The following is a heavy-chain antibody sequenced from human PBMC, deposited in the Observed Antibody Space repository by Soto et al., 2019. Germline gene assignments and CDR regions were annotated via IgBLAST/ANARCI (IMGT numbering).Heavy chain of an antibody. CDR1: GGSISSSSYY. Sequence: SETLSLTCTVSGGSISSSSYYWGWIRQPPGKGLEWIGSIFYSGSTYYNPSLKSRVTISVDTSKNQFSLKLSSVTAADTAVYYCARVKRNQRKTSIPYYYYGMDVWGQGTTVTVSS. V-gene: IGHV4-39*07. CDR2: IFYSGST. CDR3: ARVKRNQRKTSIPYYYYGMDV. J-gene: IGHJ6*02.